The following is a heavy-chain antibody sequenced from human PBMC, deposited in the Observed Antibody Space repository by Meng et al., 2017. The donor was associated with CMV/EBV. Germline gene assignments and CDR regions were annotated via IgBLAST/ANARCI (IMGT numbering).Heavy chain of an antibody. Sequence: SVKVSCKASGGTFSSYAISWVRQAPGQGLEWMGGIIPIFGTANYAQKFQGRVTITTDESTSTAYMELSSLRSEDTAVYYCARSGSSYNRWFDPWGQGTLVTVSS. V-gene: IGHV1-69*05. D-gene: IGHD1-26*01. J-gene: IGHJ5*02. CDR1: GGTFSSYA. CDR2: IIPIFGTA. CDR3: ARSGSSYNRWFDP.